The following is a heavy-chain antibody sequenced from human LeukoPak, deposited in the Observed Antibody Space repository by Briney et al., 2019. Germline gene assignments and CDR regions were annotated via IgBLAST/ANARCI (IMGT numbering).Heavy chain of an antibody. J-gene: IGHJ3*02. CDR3: ARDWYYDSSGYYRFAFDI. CDR2: IKQDGSEK. V-gene: IGHV3-7*01. Sequence: PGGSLRLSCEASGFTFTTYSMTWVRQAPGKGLEWVANIKQDGSEKYYVDSVKGRFTISRDNAKNSLYLQMNSLRAEDTAVYYCARDWYYDSSGYYRFAFDIWGQGTMVTVSS. D-gene: IGHD3-22*01. CDR1: GFTFTTYS.